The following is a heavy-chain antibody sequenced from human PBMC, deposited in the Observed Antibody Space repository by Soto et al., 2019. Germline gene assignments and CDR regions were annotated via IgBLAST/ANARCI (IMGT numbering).Heavy chain of an antibody. CDR2: INPSGGST. CDR3: ARAIGMVRGTNGRHFWFDP. J-gene: IGHJ5*02. Sequence: GASVKVSCKASGYTFTSYYMHWVRQAPGQGLEWMGIINPSGGSTSYAQKFQGRVTMTRDTSTSTVYMELSSLRSEDTAVYYCARAIGMVRGTNGRHFWFDPWGQGTLVTVSS. CDR1: GYTFTSYY. V-gene: IGHV1-46*03. D-gene: IGHD3-10*01.